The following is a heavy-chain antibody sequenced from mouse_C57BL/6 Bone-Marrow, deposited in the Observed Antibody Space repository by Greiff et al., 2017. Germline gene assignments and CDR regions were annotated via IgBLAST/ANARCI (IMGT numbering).Heavy chain of an antibody. Sequence: EVKLAESGGGLVKPGGSLKLSCAASGFTFSSYTMSWVRQTPEKRLEWVATISGGGGNTYYPDSVKGRFTISRDNAKNTLYLQMSSLRSEDTALYYCARSDYYGPDYWGQGTTLTVSS. CDR2: ISGGGGNT. CDR1: GFTFSSYT. J-gene: IGHJ2*01. CDR3: ARSDYYGPDY. D-gene: IGHD1-1*01. V-gene: IGHV5-9*01.